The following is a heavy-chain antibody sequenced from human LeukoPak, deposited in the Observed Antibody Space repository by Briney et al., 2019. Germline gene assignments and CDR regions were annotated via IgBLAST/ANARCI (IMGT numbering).Heavy chain of an antibody. CDR3: ARLGLNGWIQLWLRTPEDY. CDR2: IYSSGST. J-gene: IGHJ4*02. D-gene: IGHD5-18*01. Sequence: ETLSLTCTVSGGSIRSYYWSWIRQPPGKGLEWIGYIYSSGSTSYNPSLKSRVTISVDTSKKQFSLKLSSVTAADTVVYYCARLGLNGWIQLWLRTPEDYGGQGTRVTVSS. V-gene: IGHV4-4*08. CDR1: GGSIRSYY.